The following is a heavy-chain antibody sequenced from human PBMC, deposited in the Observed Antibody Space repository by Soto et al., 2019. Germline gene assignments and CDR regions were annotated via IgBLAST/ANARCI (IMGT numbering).Heavy chain of an antibody. J-gene: IGHJ6*01. CDR2: IYYSGST. CDR3: ARDGGTKGMDV. V-gene: IGHV4-31*03. D-gene: IGHD2-8*01. Sequence: SETIPLPCTLSHGPISSGGYYWSWIRQHPGKGLEWIGYIYYSGSTYYRPSLKSRVTISVDTSKNQFSLKLSSVTVADTAVYYCARDGGTKGMDVWGQGTTVT. CDR1: HGPISSGGYY.